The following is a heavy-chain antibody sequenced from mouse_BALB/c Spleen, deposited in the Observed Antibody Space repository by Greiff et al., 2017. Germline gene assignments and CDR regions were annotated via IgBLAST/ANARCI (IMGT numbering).Heavy chain of an antibody. J-gene: IGHJ3*01. Sequence: EVKLLESGPELVKPGASVKISCKASGYTFTDYNMHWVKQSHGKSLEWIGYIYPYNGGTGYNQKFKSKATLTVDNSSSTAYMELRSLTSEDSAVYYCARGGYDYDGAWFAYWGQGTLVTVSA. V-gene: IGHV1S29*02. CDR3: ARGGYDYDGAWFAY. CDR1: GYTFTDYN. CDR2: IYPYNGGT. D-gene: IGHD2-4*01.